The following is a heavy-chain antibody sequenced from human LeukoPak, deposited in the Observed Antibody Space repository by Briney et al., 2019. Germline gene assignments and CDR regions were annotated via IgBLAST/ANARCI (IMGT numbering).Heavy chain of an antibody. D-gene: IGHD3-10*01. CDR3: ARDRGHDDAFDI. CDR2: ISSSSSTI. V-gene: IGHV3-48*01. CDR1: GFTFSSYS. J-gene: IGHJ3*02. Sequence: PGGSLRLSCATSGFTFSSYSMNWVRQAPGKGLEWVSYISSSSSTIYYADSVKGRFTISRDNAKNSLYLQMNSLRAEDTAVYYCARDRGHDDAFDIWGQGTMVTVSS.